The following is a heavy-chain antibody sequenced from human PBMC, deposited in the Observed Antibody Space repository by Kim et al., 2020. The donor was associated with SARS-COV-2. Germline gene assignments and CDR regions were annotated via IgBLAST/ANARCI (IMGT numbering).Heavy chain of an antibody. Sequence: GESLKISCKGSGYSFTSYWIGWVRQMPGKGLEWMGIIYPGDSDTRYSPSFQGQVTISADKSISTAYLQWSSLKASDTAMYYCARRTSGYDYYYYYYMDVWGKGTTVTVSS. CDR2: IYPGDSDT. CDR3: ARRTSGYDYYYYYYMDV. CDR1: GYSFTSYW. D-gene: IGHD5-12*01. J-gene: IGHJ6*03. V-gene: IGHV5-51*01.